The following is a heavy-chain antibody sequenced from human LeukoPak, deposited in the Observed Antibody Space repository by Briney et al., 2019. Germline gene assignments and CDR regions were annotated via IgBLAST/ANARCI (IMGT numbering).Heavy chain of an antibody. J-gene: IGHJ4*02. CDR2: INHSGNA. Sequence: SETLSLTCAVSGGSFSGYYWTWIRQPPGKGLEWIGEINHSGNANYNPSLKSRVTISLDMSENHFSLKLTSVTAADTAVYYCARGQGTVSTHWGQGTLVTVSS. CDR3: ARGQGTVSTH. CDR1: GGSFSGYY. V-gene: IGHV4-34*01. D-gene: IGHD4-17*01.